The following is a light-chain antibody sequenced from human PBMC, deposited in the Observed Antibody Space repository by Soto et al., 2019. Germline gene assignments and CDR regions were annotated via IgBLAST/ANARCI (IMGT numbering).Light chain of an antibody. CDR2: GAS. CDR1: QSVSSN. Sequence: EIVLPQFPLTLSVSPGGTVSHXFRAAQSVSSNVAWYQQKPGRAPRLLIYGASTRATGIPARFSGSGSGTNFTLTISSLEPEDFAVYYCQQRSNWQVTFGQGTRLEIK. J-gene: IGKJ5*01. V-gene: IGKV3-15*01. CDR3: QQRSNWQVT.